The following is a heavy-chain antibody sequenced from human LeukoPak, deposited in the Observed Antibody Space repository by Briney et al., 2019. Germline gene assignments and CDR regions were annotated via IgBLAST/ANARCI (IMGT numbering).Heavy chain of an antibody. J-gene: IGHJ4*02. D-gene: IGHD1-1*01. CDR1: GFTFSSYA. Sequence: PGGSLRLSCAASGFTFSSYAMSWVRQAPGKGLEWVSAISGSGGSTYYADSVKGRFTISRDNSKNTLYLQMNSLRAKDTAVYYCAREGWNDHAFDCWGQGTLVTVSS. V-gene: IGHV3-23*01. CDR2: ISGSGGST. CDR3: AREGWNDHAFDC.